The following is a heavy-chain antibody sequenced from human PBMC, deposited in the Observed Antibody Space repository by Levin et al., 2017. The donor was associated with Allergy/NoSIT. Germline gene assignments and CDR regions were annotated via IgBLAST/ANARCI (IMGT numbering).Heavy chain of an antibody. Sequence: GGSLRLSFAASGFTFSSYGMHWVRQAPGKGLEWVAVIWYDGSNKYYADSVKGRFTISRDNSKNTLYLQMNSLRAEDTAVYYCARDESHSSGWSNDYWGQGTLVTVSS. CDR2: IWYDGSNK. J-gene: IGHJ4*02. CDR3: ARDESHSSGWSNDY. V-gene: IGHV3-33*01. D-gene: IGHD6-19*01. CDR1: GFTFSSYG.